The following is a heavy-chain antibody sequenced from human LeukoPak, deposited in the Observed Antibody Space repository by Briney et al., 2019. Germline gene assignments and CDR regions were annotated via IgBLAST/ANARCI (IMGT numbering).Heavy chain of an antibody. Sequence: ASVKVSCKASGYTFTSYGISWVRQAPGQGLEWMGGIIPIFGTANYAQKFQGRVTITADESTSTAYMELSSLRSEDTAVYYCASLIVPEDYWGQGTLVTVSS. CDR3: ASLIVPEDY. CDR2: IIPIFGTA. CDR1: GYTFTSYG. J-gene: IGHJ4*02. D-gene: IGHD3-22*01. V-gene: IGHV1-69*13.